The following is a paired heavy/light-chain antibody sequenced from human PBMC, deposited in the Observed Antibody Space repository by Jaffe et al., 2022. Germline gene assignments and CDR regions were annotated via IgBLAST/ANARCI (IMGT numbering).Light chain of an antibody. Sequence: EIVLTQSPATLSLSPGERATLSCRASQSVSSYLAWYQQKPGQAPRLLIYDASNRATGIPARFSGSGSGTDFTLTISSLEPEDFAVYYCQQRSNRLTFGPGTKVDIK. CDR2: DAS. J-gene: IGKJ3*01. CDR3: QQRSNRLT. V-gene: IGKV3-11*01. CDR1: QSVSSY.
Heavy chain of an antibody. D-gene: IGHD3-3*01. V-gene: IGHV1-69*01. CDR2: IIPIFGTA. J-gene: IGHJ4*02. CDR3: ARGQHDFWSGYPSRQYYFDY. CDR1: GGTFSSYA. Sequence: QVQLVQSGAEVKKPGSSVKVSCKASGGTFSSYAISWVRQAPGQGLEWMGGIIPIFGTANYAQKFQGRVTITADESTSTAYMELSSLRSEDTAVYYCARGQHDFWSGYPSRQYYFDYWGQGTLVTVSS.